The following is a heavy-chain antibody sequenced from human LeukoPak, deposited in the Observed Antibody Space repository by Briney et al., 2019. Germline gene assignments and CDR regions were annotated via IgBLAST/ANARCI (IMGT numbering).Heavy chain of an antibody. CDR2: IIPIFGTA. CDR3: ARSAPYYYDSSGYSYFDY. V-gene: IGHV1-69*05. Sequence: SVKVSCKASGGTFSSYAISWVRQAPGQGLEWMGGIIPIFGTANYAQKFQGRVTITTDESTSTAYMELSSLGSEDTAVYYCARSAPYYYDSSGYSYFDYWGQGTLVTVSS. D-gene: IGHD3-22*01. CDR1: GGTFSSYA. J-gene: IGHJ4*02.